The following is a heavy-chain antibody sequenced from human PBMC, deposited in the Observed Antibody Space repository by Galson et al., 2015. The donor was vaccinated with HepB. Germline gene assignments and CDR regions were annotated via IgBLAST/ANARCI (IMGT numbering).Heavy chain of an antibody. CDR1: GNTLTELS. J-gene: IGHJ4*02. Sequence: SCKVSGNTLTELSIHWVRQAPGKALEWMGVFNPEDGETIYTQKFQGRVTMTEDTSTDTAYMELSSLRSEDTAVYYCATGNGLRSLAYWGQGTLVTVSS. CDR3: ATGNGLRSLAY. CDR2: FNPEDGET. V-gene: IGHV1-24*01.